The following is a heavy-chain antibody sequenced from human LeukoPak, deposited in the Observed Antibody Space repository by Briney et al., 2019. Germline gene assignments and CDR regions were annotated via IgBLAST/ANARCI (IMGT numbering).Heavy chain of an antibody. CDR1: GGSISSSSYY. J-gene: IGHJ6*03. CDR3: AREERGLYNMDV. V-gene: IGHV4-39*07. Sequence: SETLSLTCSVSGGSISSSSYYWSWIRQPPGKGLEWIGSNYYRGSTYYNPSLTSRVPISVDTPQDQFSVKLRSVTAAETAVYYCAREERGLYNMDVWGKGTTVTVSS. D-gene: IGHD5-24*01. CDR2: NYYRGST.